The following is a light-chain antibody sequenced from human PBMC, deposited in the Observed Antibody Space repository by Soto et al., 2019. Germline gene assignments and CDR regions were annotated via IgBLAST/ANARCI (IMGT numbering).Light chain of an antibody. J-gene: IGLJ2*01. Sequence: QSVLTQPPSASGTPGQRVTISCSGSSSNIGSHTVNWYQQLPGTAPKLLIYSNNQRPSGVPDRFSGSKSGTSAFLAISGLQSEDEADYYCAAWDDSLNGRVVFGGGTKLTVL. CDR2: SNN. V-gene: IGLV1-44*01. CDR3: AAWDDSLNGRVV. CDR1: SSNIGSHT.